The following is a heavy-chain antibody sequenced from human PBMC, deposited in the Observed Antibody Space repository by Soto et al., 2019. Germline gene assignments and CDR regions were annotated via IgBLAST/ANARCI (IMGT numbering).Heavy chain of an antibody. CDR2: IYPGDSDT. D-gene: IGHD4-17*01. V-gene: IGHV5-51*01. CDR1: GYSFTSYW. Sequence: GESLKISCKGSGYSFTSYWIGWVRQMPGKGLEWMGIIYPGDSDTRYSPSFQGQVTISADKSISTAYLQWSSLEASDTAMYYCARDYRTVTTEDYFDYWGQGTLVTVSS. J-gene: IGHJ4*02. CDR3: ARDYRTVTTEDYFDY.